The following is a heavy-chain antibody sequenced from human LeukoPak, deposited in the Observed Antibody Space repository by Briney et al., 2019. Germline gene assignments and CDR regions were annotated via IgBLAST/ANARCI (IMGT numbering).Heavy chain of an antibody. J-gene: IGHJ5*01. CDR1: GFTLSGYG. Sequence: PPGGPLRLSFAAPGFTLSGYGWIWVGQAPGKGRDWVANMKQDGSEKYYVGSVKGGFTISRDNAKNSLYLQMNSLRAEGTAVYYCARERELDSWGQGTLVTVSS. D-gene: IGHD5-24*01. CDR3: ARERELDS. V-gene: IGHV3-7*01. CDR2: MKQDGSEK.